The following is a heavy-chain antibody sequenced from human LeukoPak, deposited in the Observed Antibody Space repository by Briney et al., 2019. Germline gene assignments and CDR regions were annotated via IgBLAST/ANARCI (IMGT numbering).Heavy chain of an antibody. D-gene: IGHD2-2*01. J-gene: IGHJ3*02. CDR3: AKDRSTLDAFDI. CDR2: ISGSGGST. V-gene: IGHV3-23*01. CDR1: GFTFSVSA. Sequence: GGSLRLSCAASGFTFSVSAMSWVRQAPGKGLEWVSAISGSGGSTYYADSVKGRFIISRDNSKNTLYLQMNSLRAEDTAVYYCAKDRSTLDAFDIWGQGTMVTVSS.